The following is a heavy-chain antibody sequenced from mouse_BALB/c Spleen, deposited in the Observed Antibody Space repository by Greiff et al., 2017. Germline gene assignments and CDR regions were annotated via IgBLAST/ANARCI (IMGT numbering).Heavy chain of an antibody. V-gene: IGHV3-2*02. CDR2: ISYSGST. D-gene: IGHD2-1*01. CDR1: GYSLPSDYA. Sequence: EVKLVESGPGLVKPSQSLSLTCSVTGYSLPSDYAWTWLLQFPGNKLVWMGYISYSGSTSYNPSLKSRISSTRDTTKNQSFLQLNSVTTEDTATYYGASVYGNYVDYVDYGGKGTTLTVAS. CDR3: ASVYGNYVDYVDY. J-gene: IGHJ2*01.